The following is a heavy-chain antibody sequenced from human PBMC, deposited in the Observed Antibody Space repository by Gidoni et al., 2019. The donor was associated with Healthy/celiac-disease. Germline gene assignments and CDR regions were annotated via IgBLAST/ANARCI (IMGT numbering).Heavy chain of an antibody. D-gene: IGHD6-19*01. CDR3: ARGAAGIAVAGFSYYFDY. Sequence: QVQLVQSGAEVKKPGSSVKVSCKASGGTFSSSPISWVRQAPGQGLEWMGGIIPIFGTANYAQKFQGRVTITADEYTSTAYMERSSLRSEDTAVYYCARGAAGIAVAGFSYYFDYWGQGTLVTVSS. CDR1: GGTFSSSP. J-gene: IGHJ4*02. V-gene: IGHV1-69*01. CDR2: IIPIFGTA.